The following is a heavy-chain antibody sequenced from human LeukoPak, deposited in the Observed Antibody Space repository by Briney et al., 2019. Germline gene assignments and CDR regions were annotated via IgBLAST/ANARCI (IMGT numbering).Heavy chain of an antibody. J-gene: IGHJ4*02. CDR1: GFTFSQNG. D-gene: IGHD3-16*02. CDR3: ARDLGRGFRDTKIGFFDY. CDR2: IEYDGSDK. Sequence: GGSLRLSCAASGFTFSQNGMHWVRQAPGKGLEWMAFIEYDGSDKYFADSVKGRFTISRDNSKNMLYLQMNSLRAEDTAVYYCARDLGRGFRDTKIGFFDYWGQGTLVTVSS. V-gene: IGHV3-30*12.